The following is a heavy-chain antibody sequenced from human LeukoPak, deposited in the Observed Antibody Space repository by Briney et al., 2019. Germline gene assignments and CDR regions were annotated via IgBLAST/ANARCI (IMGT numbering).Heavy chain of an antibody. CDR3: ARLVWYYYDSSGYYRDY. D-gene: IGHD3-22*01. CDR2: IYNSGST. Sequence: SSGTLSRTCAVAGGSISSSTYYWGWIRQPPGKGLEWIGSIYNSGSTYYNPSLKSRVTISVDTSKNQFSLKLSSVTAADTAVYYCARLVWYYYDSSGYYRDYWGQGTLVTVSS. CDR1: GGSISSSTYY. V-gene: IGHV4-39*01. J-gene: IGHJ4*02.